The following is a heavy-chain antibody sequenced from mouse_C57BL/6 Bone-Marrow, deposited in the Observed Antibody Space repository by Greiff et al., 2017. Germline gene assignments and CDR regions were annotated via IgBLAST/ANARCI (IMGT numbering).Heavy chain of an antibody. V-gene: IGHV5-2*01. D-gene: IGHD3-2*02. Sequence: EVKLMESGGGLVQPGESLKLSCESNEYEFPSHDMSWVRKTPEKRLELVAAINSDGGSTYYPDTMERRFIISRDNTKKNLYLQMSSLRSEDTALYYCARQLRLRAYFDYWGQGTTLTVSS. J-gene: IGHJ2*01. CDR3: ARQLRLRAYFDY. CDR1: EYEFPSHD. CDR2: INSDGGST.